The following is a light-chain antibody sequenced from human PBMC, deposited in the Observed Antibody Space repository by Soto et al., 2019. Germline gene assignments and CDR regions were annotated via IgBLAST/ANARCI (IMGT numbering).Light chain of an antibody. CDR2: DVS. CDR1: QSITSW. J-gene: IGKJ2*01. Sequence: DIQMTQSPSTLSASVGDRVTITCRASQSITSWLAWFQQKPGQAPKLLIYDVSTLERGVPSRFSGSGSGTEFTLTIRSLQNDDFATYYCQQYNGYPYTFGQGTKLEIK. CDR3: QQYNGYPYT. V-gene: IGKV1-5*01.